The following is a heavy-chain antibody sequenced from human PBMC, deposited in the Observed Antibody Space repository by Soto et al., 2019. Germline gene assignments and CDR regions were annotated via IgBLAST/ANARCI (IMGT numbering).Heavy chain of an antibody. J-gene: IGHJ6*02. D-gene: IGHD2-21*02. CDR3: VPAWGVVPGMDV. V-gene: IGHV3-23*01. Sequence: EVQLLESGGGLVQPGGSLRLSCAASGFTFSSYAMSWVRQAPGKGLEWVSAISGSGGSTYYADSVKGRFTISRDNSKSTLYRQMNSLRGEDTAVYYCVPAWGVVPGMDVWGPGTTVTVSS. CDR2: ISGSGGST. CDR1: GFTFSSYA.